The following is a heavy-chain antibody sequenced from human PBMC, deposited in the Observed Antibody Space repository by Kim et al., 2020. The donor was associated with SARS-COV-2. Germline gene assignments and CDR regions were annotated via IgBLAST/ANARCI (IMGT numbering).Heavy chain of an antibody. Sequence: SVKSRFTNSRDNSKNTLYLQMNSLRAEDTAVYYCARDYDFWSGYYNWFDPWGQGTLVTVSS. D-gene: IGHD3-3*01. J-gene: IGHJ5*02. CDR3: ARDYDFWSGYYNWFDP. V-gene: IGHV3-30*07.